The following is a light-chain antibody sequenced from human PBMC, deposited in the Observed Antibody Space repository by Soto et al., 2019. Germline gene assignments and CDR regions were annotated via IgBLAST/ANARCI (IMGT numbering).Light chain of an antibody. Sequence: DIQMTQSPSTLSASVGDRVTISCRASQNINDLLAWYQQKPGKAPNLLIYKASSLESGVPSRFSGSGSGTEFTLTISSLQPDDFATYYCQQLNSYPQTFGQGTRLEIK. CDR1: QNINDL. CDR3: QQLNSYPQT. CDR2: KAS. V-gene: IGKV1-5*03. J-gene: IGKJ5*01.